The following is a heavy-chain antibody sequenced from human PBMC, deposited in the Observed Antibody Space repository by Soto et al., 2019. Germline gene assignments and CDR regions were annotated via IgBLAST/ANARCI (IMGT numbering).Heavy chain of an antibody. J-gene: IGHJ3*02. D-gene: IGHD3-9*01. CDR1: GGSISSSNW. V-gene: IGHV4-4*02. CDR2: IYHSGST. Sequence: QVQLQESGPGLVKPSGTLSLTCAVSGGSISSSNWWSWVRQPPGKGLEWIGEIYHSGSTNYNPSLKSRGTISVDKSKNQFSLKLSSVTAADTAVYYCARVGYDILTGYPLVPIWGQGTMVTVSS. CDR3: ARVGYDILTGYPLVPI.